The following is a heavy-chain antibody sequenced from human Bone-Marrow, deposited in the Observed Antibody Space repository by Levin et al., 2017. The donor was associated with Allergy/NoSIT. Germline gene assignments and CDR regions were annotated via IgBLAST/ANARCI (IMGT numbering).Heavy chain of an antibody. V-gene: IGHV3-23*01. CDR2: ISGGGGST. Sequence: GGSLRLSCAASGFTFSSYVMIWVRQAPGKGLEWVSAISGGGGSTYYADSVKGRFTISRDNSQNTLYLQINSLRAEDTAVYYCARPIAASRYYFDCWGQGTLVTVSS. CDR1: GFTFSSYV. J-gene: IGHJ4*02. CDR3: ARPIAASRYYFDC.